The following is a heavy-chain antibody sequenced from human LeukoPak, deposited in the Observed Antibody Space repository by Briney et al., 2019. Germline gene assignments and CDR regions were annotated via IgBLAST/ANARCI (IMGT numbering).Heavy chain of an antibody. CDR3: AKVDGSGSYLTSYYYYYMDV. CDR1: GFTFSSYG. D-gene: IGHD3-10*01. V-gene: IGHV3-23*01. J-gene: IGHJ6*03. Sequence: PGGSLRLSCAASGFTFSSYGMSWVRQAPGKGLEWVSAISGSGGSTYYADSVKGRFTISRDNSKNTLYLQMNSLRAEDTAVYYCAKVDGSGSYLTSYYYYYMDVWGKGTTVTISS. CDR2: ISGSGGST.